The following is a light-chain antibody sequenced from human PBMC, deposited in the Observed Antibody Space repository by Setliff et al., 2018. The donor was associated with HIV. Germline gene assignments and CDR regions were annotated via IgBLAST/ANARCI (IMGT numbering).Light chain of an antibody. CDR3: QQLHDYPRT. CDR1: QGVSNY. Sequence: DIQLTQSPSFLSASVGDRVTITCRASQGVSNYLAWYQQRPGNAPKLLISGASTLQSWVPSRFSGSGSGTEFTLTISSLQPEDFATYHCQQLHDYPRTFGPGTKVDIK. V-gene: IGKV1-9*01. J-gene: IGKJ3*01. CDR2: GAS.